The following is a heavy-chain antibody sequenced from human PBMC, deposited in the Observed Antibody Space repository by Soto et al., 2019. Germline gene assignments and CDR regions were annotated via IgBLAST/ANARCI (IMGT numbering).Heavy chain of an antibody. CDR2: ISFDGSNT. J-gene: IGHJ4*02. Sequence: QVQLVESGGGVVQPGRSLRLSCAASGFPFSDYAMHWVRQAPGKGLEGVAVISFDGSNTYYADSVKGRFTVSRDNSKHTLSLQMNSLRSDDTALYYCAKALRGGCDYWGQGALVTVSS. CDR1: GFPFSDYA. V-gene: IGHV3-30*18. CDR3: AKALRGGCDY. D-gene: IGHD3-10*01.